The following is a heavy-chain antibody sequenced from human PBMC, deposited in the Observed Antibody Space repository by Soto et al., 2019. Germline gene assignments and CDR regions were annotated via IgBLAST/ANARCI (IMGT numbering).Heavy chain of an antibody. D-gene: IGHD2-2*02. Sequence: GASVKVSCKASGYTFSGYYIHGLRQAAGQGLEWMGWINPNSGGTNYAQKFQGRVTVTRDTPTSTAYMELSRLTSDDTAVYYCARSLTEGYCTITGCYTRPLYGMDVWGQGTTVTVSS. CDR3: ARSLTEGYCTITGCYTRPLYGMDV. CDR2: INPNSGGT. CDR1: GYTFSGYY. J-gene: IGHJ6*02. V-gene: IGHV1-2*02.